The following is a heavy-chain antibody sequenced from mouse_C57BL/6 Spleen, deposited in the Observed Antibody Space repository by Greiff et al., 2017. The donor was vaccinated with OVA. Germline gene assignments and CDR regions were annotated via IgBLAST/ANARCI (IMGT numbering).Heavy chain of an antibody. CDR2: ISDGGSYT. V-gene: IGHV5-4*01. CDR1: GFTFSSYA. J-gene: IGHJ2*01. Sequence: DVKLVESGGGLVKPGGSLKLSCAASGFTFSSYAMSWVRQTPEKRLEWVATISDGGSYTYYPDNVKGRFTISRDNAKNNLYLQMSHLKSEDTAMYYCARDRSYYGYFDYWGQGTTLTVSS. D-gene: IGHD1-1*01. CDR3: ARDRSYYGYFDY.